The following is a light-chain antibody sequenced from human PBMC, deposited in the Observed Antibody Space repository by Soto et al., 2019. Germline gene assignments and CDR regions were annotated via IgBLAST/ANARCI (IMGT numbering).Light chain of an antibody. V-gene: IGKV1-12*01. CDR2: AAS. J-gene: IGKJ2*01. Sequence: DLQMTQSPSSVSASVGDRVTITCRASQGISSWLAWYQQKPGKAPKLLIYAASSLQSGVPSMFSGSATGKDFALSICTLQLEDFATYYCQQANSFPYTFGQGTKLEIK. CDR3: QQANSFPYT. CDR1: QGISSW.